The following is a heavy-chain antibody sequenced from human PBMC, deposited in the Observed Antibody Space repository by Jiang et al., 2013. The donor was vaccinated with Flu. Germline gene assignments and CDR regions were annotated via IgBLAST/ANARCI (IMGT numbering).Heavy chain of an antibody. CDR1: GFTFSSYS. J-gene: IGHJ4*02. CDR2: ISSSSSTI. Sequence: GGLVQPGGSLRLSCAASGFTFSSYSMNWVRQAPGKGLEWVSYISSSSSTIYYADSVKGRFTISRDNAKNSLYLQMNSLRAEDTAVYYCARDRWYYDSSRLHGTFDYWGQGTLVTVSS. V-gene: IGHV3-48*01. CDR3: ARDRWYYDSSRLHGTFDY. D-gene: IGHD3-22*01.